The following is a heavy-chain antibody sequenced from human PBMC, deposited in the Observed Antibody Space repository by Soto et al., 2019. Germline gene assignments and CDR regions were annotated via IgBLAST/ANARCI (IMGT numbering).Heavy chain of an antibody. CDR1: GLSFRTST. CDR3: ARVRRNDASDYYGMDV. J-gene: IGHJ6*02. V-gene: IGHV3-48*02. Sequence: GGSLRLSCEASGLSFRTSTMNWVRQAPGKGLEWVSYISSESTTIYYADSVRGRFTISRDNAKNALFLQMNSLRDEDTAVYYCARVRRNDASDYYGMDVWGHGTTVTVSS. D-gene: IGHD1-1*01. CDR2: ISSESTTI.